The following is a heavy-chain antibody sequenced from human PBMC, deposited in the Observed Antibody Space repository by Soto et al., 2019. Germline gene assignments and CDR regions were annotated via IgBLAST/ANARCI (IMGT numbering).Heavy chain of an antibody. CDR3: ARDRVPDTAMVTVRYYYGMDV. V-gene: IGHV1-2*04. CDR1: GYTFTGYY. D-gene: IGHD5-18*01. CDR2: INPNSGGT. J-gene: IGHJ6*02. Sequence: ASVKVSCEASGYTFTGYYMHWVRQAPGQGLEWMGWINPNSGGTNYAQKFQGWVTMTRDTSISTAYMELSRLRSDDTAVYYCARDRVPDTAMVTVRYYYGMDVWGQGTTVTVSS.